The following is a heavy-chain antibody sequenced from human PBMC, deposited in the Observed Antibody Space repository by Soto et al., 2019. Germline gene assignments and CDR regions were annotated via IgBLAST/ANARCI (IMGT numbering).Heavy chain of an antibody. Sequence: QVQLVESGGGVVQPGRSLRLSCAASGFTFSSYGMHWVRQAPGKGLEWVAVIWYDGSNKYYADSVKGRFTISRDNSKNTLYLQMNSLRAEDTGVYYCARESVGGNTDYWGQGTLVTVSS. J-gene: IGHJ4*02. CDR3: ARESVGGNTDY. CDR2: IWYDGSNK. D-gene: IGHD6-19*01. CDR1: GFTFSSYG. V-gene: IGHV3-33*01.